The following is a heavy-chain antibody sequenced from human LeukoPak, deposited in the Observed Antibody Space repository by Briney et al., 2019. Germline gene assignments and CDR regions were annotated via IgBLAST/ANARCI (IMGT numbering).Heavy chain of an antibody. J-gene: IGHJ4*02. CDR3: VTETIEGAKDY. Sequence: GGSLRLSCVASEFTFTTYWMTWVRQVPGKGLAWVSYISSSSHYTNYEASVRGRFIISRDNARDSVYLQMNSLRVEDTAIYYCVTETIEGAKDYWGQGTLVTVSS. CDR2: ISSSSHYT. CDR1: EFTFTTYW. V-gene: IGHV3-11*05. D-gene: IGHD1-26*01.